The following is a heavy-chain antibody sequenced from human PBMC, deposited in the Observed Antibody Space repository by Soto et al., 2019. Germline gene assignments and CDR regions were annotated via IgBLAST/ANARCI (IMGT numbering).Heavy chain of an antibody. Sequence: GESLKISCKGSGYSFTSYWISWVRQMPGKGLEWMGRIDPSDSYTNYSPSFQGHVTISADKSISTAYLQWSSLKASDTAMYYCARQGARIDYYDSSGYRGAFDIWGQGTMVTVSS. V-gene: IGHV5-10-1*01. CDR2: IDPSDSYT. D-gene: IGHD3-22*01. CDR3: ARQGARIDYYDSSGYRGAFDI. CDR1: GYSFTSYW. J-gene: IGHJ3*02.